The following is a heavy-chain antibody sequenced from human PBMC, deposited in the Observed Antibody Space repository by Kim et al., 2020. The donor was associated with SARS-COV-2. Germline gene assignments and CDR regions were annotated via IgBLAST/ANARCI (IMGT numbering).Heavy chain of an antibody. CDR1: GGSISSSSYY. Sequence: SETLSLTCTVSGGSISSSSYYWGWLRQPPGKGLVWIGSIYDSGSTNYNPSLKSRVTISVDTSKNQFSLKLSSVTAADTAVYYCARNMRGGLVVSRPRWFDPWGQGTGVTVFS. J-gene: IGHJ5*02. D-gene: IGHD3-22*01. CDR2: IYDSGST. V-gene: IGHV4-39*01. CDR3: ARNMRGGLVVSRPRWFDP.